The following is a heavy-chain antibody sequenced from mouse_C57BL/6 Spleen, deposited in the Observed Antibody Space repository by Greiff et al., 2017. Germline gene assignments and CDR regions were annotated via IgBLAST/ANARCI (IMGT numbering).Heavy chain of an antibody. V-gene: IGHV1-80*01. Sequence: VQLHQSGAELVKPGASVKISCKASGYAFSSYWMNWVKQRPGKGLGWIGQIYPGDGDTNYNGKFKGKATLTADKSSSTAYMQLSSLTSEDSAGYFCARYDGYSFAYWGQGTLVTVSA. CDR3: ARYDGYSFAY. CDR2: IYPGDGDT. CDR1: GYAFSSYW. J-gene: IGHJ3*01. D-gene: IGHD2-3*01.